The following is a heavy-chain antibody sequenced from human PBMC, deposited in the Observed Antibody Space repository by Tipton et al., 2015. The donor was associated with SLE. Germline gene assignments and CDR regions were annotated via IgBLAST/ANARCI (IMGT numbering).Heavy chain of an antibody. CDR2: LYPGGST. V-gene: IGHV4-61*02. D-gene: IGHD2-8*01. J-gene: IGHJ2*01. CDR1: GDSINTRYY. Sequence: TLSLTCTVSGDSINTRYYWSWVRQPAGKGLEWIGRLYPGGSTNYNPALKSRVTISIDTSKNQFSLKLSSVAAAETAVYYCARASPGVWYFDLWGRGTLVTVSS. CDR3: ARASPGVWYFDL.